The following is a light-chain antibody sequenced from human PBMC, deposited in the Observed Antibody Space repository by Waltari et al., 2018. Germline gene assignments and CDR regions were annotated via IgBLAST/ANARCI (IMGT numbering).Light chain of an antibody. CDR2: GAS. Sequence: EIVMTQSPATLSVSPWERATLSCRASQSFNSNLALAWYQQKPGQAPRLLIYGASSRATGIPARFSGSGSGTEFTLTISSLQSEDFVVYYCQQYNKWPLTFGGGTKVEIQ. CDR3: QQYNKWPLT. V-gene: IGKV3-15*01. J-gene: IGKJ4*01. CDR1: QSFNSN.